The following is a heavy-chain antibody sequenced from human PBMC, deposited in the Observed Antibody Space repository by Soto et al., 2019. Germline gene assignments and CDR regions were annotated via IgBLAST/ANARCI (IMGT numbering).Heavy chain of an antibody. CDR2: ISAYNGNT. J-gene: IGHJ4*02. CDR3: ARAFGQWLPSDFDY. Sequence: ASVKVSSKASGYTFTSYGISWVRQAPGQGLEWMGWISAYNGNTNYAQKLQGRVTMTTDTSTSTAYMELRSLRSDDTAVYYCARAFGQWLPSDFDYCGQGTLVTVSS. D-gene: IGHD6-19*01. V-gene: IGHV1-18*01. CDR1: GYTFTSYG.